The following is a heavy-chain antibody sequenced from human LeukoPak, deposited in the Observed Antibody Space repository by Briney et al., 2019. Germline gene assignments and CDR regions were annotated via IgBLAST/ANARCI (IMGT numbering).Heavy chain of an antibody. J-gene: IGHJ3*02. CDR1: GFTLSSYS. CDR3: ARVGITGTTSAFDI. V-gene: IGHV3-21*01. Sequence: GGSLRLSCAASGFTLSSYSMNWVRQAPGKGLEWVSSISSSSIYIYYADSVKGRFTISRDNAKNSLYLQMNSLRAEDTAVYYCARVGITGTTSAFDIWGQGTMVTVSS. CDR2: ISSSSIYI. D-gene: IGHD1-7*01.